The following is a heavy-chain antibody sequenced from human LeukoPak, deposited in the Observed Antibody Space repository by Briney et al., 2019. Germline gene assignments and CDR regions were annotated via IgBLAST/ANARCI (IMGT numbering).Heavy chain of an antibody. J-gene: IGHJ4*02. CDR2: ISSSGSTI. Sequence: GGSLRLSCAASGFTFSSYEMNWVRQAPGKGLEWVSYISSSGSTIYYADSVKGRFTISRDNAKNSLYLQMNSLGAEDTAVYYCARARGTGTLKLYVGYFDYWGQGTLVTVSS. D-gene: IGHD3-3*01. CDR3: ARARGTGTLKLYVGYFDY. CDR1: GFTFSSYE. V-gene: IGHV3-48*03.